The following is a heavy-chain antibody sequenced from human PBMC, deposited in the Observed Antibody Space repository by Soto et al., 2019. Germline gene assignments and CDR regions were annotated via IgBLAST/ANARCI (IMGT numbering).Heavy chain of an antibody. J-gene: IGHJ6*03. Sequence: SETLSLTCAVYGGSFSGYYWSWIRQPPGKGLEWIGEINHSGSTNYNPSLKSRVTISVDTSKNQFSLKLSSVTAADTAVYYCARGQNNWSYYYYYMDVWGKGTTVTVSS. CDR3: ARGQNNWSYYYYYMDV. CDR1: GGSFSGYY. D-gene: IGHD1-1*01. V-gene: IGHV4-34*01. CDR2: INHSGST.